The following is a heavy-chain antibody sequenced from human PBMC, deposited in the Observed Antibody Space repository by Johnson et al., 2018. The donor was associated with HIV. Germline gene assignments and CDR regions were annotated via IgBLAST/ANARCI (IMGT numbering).Heavy chain of an antibody. Sequence: MLLVESGGGLVQPGGSLRLSCAASGFTFSSHSMNWVRQAPGKGLEWVSGIKWNGGSTGYADSVKGRFTSSRDNAKNSMYLQMNSLRVEGTAVYYGAKIKGSSDAFDIWGQGTMVTVSS. CDR1: GFTFSSHS. D-gene: IGHD6-6*01. J-gene: IGHJ3*02. CDR3: AKIKGSSDAFDI. CDR2: IKWNGGST. V-gene: IGHV3-20*04.